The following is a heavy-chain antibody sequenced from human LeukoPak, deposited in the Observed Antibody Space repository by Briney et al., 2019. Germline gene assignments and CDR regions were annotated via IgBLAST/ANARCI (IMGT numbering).Heavy chain of an antibody. J-gene: IGHJ5*02. CDR1: GYTFTGYY. Sequence: ASVKVSCKASGYTFTGYYMHWVRQAPGQGLEWMGWINPNSGGTNYAQKFQGRVTMTRDTSISTAYMELSRLRSDDTAVYYCAREWGAVPAAGNWFDPWGQGTLVTVSS. CDR3: AREWGAVPAAGNWFDP. D-gene: IGHD2-2*01. CDR2: INPNSGGT. V-gene: IGHV1-2*02.